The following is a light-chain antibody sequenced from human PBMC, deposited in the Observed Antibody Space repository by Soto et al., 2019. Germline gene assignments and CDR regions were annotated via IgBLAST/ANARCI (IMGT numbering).Light chain of an antibody. Sequence: EIVMTQSPATQSVSPGERATLSCRASQSVSSNLAWYQQKPGQAPRLLIYGASTRATGIPARFSGSGSGTEFILTISSLQSEDFAVYYCQQYNNWPGTFGQGTKVDIK. CDR1: QSVSSN. V-gene: IGKV3D-15*01. CDR3: QQYNNWPGT. J-gene: IGKJ1*01. CDR2: GAS.